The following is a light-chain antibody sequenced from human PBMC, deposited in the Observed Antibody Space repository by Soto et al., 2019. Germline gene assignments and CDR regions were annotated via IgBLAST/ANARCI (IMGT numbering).Light chain of an antibody. CDR2: EVS. J-gene: IGLJ1*01. Sequence: SVLTQPPSVSGSPGQSVTISCTGTSSDVGSYNRVSWYQQPPGTAPKLMIYEVSHRPSGVPDRFSGSKSGNTASLTISGLQAEDEADYYCSSYTSSSTYVFGTGTKVTVL. CDR3: SSYTSSSTYV. V-gene: IGLV2-18*02. CDR1: SSDVGSYNR.